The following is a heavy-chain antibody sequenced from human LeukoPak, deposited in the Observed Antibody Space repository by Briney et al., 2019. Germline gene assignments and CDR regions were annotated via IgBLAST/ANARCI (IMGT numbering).Heavy chain of an antibody. CDR3: ARDQVDYGDYVPSH. V-gene: IGHV1-69*13. D-gene: IGHD4-17*01. J-gene: IGHJ4*02. CDR1: GGTFSSYA. Sequence: SVKVSCKAPGGTFSSYAISWVRQAPGQGLVWMGGIIPIFGTANYAQKFQGRVTITADESTSTAYMELSSLRSEDTAVYYCARDQVDYGDYVPSHWGQGTLVTVSS. CDR2: IIPIFGTA.